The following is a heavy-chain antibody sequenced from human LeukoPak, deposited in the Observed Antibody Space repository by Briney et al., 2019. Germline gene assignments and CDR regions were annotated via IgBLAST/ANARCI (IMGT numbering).Heavy chain of an antibody. D-gene: IGHD5-18*01. V-gene: IGHV3-11*04. Sequence: GGSLRLSCAASGFALGDYYMTWIRQAPGKGLEWVSSLGTSVTAKYYADSVKGRFTISRDNANNSLYLQMNSLRAEDTAVYYCARDQGYTYGLDAFAIWGRGTVVTVSP. CDR2: LGTSVTAK. CDR1: GFALGDYY. CDR3: ARDQGYTYGLDAFAI. J-gene: IGHJ3*02.